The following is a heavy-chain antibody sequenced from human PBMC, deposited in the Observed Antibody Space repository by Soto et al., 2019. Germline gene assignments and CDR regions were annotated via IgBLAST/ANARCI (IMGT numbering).Heavy chain of an antibody. D-gene: IGHD1-26*01. CDR2: INPNSGGT. V-gene: IGHV1-2*04. CDR3: ARADGSTRDHLLDV. J-gene: IGHJ6*02. Sequence: ASVKVSCKASGYTFTGYYMHWVRQAPGQGLEWMGWINPNSGGTNYAQKFQGWVTMTRDTSISTAYMELSRLRSDDTAVYYCARADGSTRDHLLDVWGQGTTVIVSS. CDR1: GYTFTGYY.